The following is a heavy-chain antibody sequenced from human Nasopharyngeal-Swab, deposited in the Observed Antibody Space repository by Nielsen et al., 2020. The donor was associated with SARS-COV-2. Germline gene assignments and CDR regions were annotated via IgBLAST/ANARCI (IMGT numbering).Heavy chain of an antibody. CDR1: GFTFSSYE. CDR3: AREGYGDSSFYVDY. CDR2: ISSSGNTL. D-gene: IGHD4-17*01. Sequence: GESLKISCAASGFTFSSYEMNWVRQAPGKGLEWVSYISSSGNTLYYADSVKGRFTVSRDNAKNSLFLHLGSLRAEDTAVYYCAREGYGDSSFYVDYWGQGTLVTVSS. J-gene: IGHJ4*02. V-gene: IGHV3-48*03.